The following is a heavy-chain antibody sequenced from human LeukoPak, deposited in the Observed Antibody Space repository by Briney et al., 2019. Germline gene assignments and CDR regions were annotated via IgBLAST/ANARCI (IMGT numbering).Heavy chain of an antibody. J-gene: IGHJ4*02. CDR2: IIPIFGTA. V-gene: IGHV1-69*01. CDR3: ARDRTVVTNYFDY. CDR1: GGTFSSYA. D-gene: IGHD4-23*01. Sequence: SLKVSCKASGGTFSSYAISWVRQAPGQGLEWMGGIIPIFGTANYAQKFQGRVTITADESTSTAYMELSSLRSEDTAVYYCARDRTVVTNYFDYWGQGTLVTVSS.